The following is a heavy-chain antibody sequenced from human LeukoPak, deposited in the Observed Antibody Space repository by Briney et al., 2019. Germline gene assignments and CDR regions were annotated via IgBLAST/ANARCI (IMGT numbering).Heavy chain of an antibody. Sequence: PAETLSLTCTVSGDSISSSSYHWGRIRQARGKGLVSIESIYYSGSTYYNPALKSRVTISVDTSKNQFSLKLSSVTAADTAVYYWAGGMAVASPSGFDYWGQGTLVTVSS. CDR1: GDSISSSSYH. J-gene: IGHJ4*02. D-gene: IGHD6-19*01. V-gene: IGHV4-39*07. CDR3: AGGMAVASPSGFDY. CDR2: IYYSGST.